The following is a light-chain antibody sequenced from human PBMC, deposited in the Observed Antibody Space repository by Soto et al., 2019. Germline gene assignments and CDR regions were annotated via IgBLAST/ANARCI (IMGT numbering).Light chain of an antibody. V-gene: IGKV3-20*01. CDR3: HHFGSLPET. CDR1: QSVASSY. Sequence: EVVLTQSPGTLSLSPGERVTLSCRASQSVASSYLAWYQQKPGRAPRLLFYSASSSATGIPDRFSGSGSGTDFTLTISRLEPEDFAVYCCHHFGSLPETFGQGTNVE. J-gene: IGKJ1*01. CDR2: SAS.